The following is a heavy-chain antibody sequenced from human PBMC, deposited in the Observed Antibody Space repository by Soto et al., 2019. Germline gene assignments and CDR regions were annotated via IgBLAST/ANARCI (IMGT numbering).Heavy chain of an antibody. CDR1: GYXFTSYL. CDR3: ARHATYYDILSGYYFDY. CDR2: INPGDSET. J-gene: IGHJ4*02. V-gene: IGHV5-51*01. Sequence: PXEXLKISCKGSGYXFTSYLIAWVRQMPGKGLEWMAIINPGDSETKYSPSFQGQVTISADKSINTDYLQWSSLKASETAMYYCARHATYYDILSGYYFDYWGQGNQVTVS. D-gene: IGHD3-9*01.